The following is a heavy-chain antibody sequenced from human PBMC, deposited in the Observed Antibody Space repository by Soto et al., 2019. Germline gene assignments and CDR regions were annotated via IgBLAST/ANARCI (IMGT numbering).Heavy chain of an antibody. D-gene: IGHD1-26*01. V-gene: IGHV3-23*01. Sequence: AGGSLRLSCAASGFTFSNYVMSWVRQAPGKGLEWVSSISNSGGGTYYADSVRGRFTISRDNSKNTLYLQMNSLRAEDTAVYYCAKEDVGGYYYSGLWARGTLVTVSS. CDR2: ISNSGGGT. CDR1: GFTFSNYV. J-gene: IGHJ4*02. CDR3: AKEDVGGYYYSGL.